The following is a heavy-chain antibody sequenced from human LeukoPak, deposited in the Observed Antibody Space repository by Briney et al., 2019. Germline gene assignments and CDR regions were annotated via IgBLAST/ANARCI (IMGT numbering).Heavy chain of an antibody. D-gene: IGHD4-23*01. CDR3: AKDGPDYGGYFDY. CDR2: MNPNSGNT. Sequence: ASVKVSCKASGYTFTSYDINWVRQATGQGLEWMGWMNPNSGNTGYAQKFQGRVTMTRNTSISTAYMELSSLRAEDTAVYYCAKDGPDYGGYFDYWGQGTLVTVSS. J-gene: IGHJ4*02. V-gene: IGHV1-8*01. CDR1: GYTFTSYD.